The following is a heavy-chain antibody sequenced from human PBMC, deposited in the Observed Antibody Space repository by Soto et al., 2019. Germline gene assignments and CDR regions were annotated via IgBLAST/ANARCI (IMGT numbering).Heavy chain of an antibody. V-gene: IGHV1-69*02. CDR1: GDTFNFYS. CDR2: VNPIVSMS. Sequence: QVQLVQSGAEVKRPGSSVKVSCKASGDTFNFYSINWVRQAPGLGLEWMGRVNPIVSMSNYAQKFQGRVTRTADKSPSTAYMELSRLRSEDTAIYYCARSYGSGYRAFDYWGQGALVTVSS. CDR3: ARSYGSGYRAFDY. D-gene: IGHD3-10*01. J-gene: IGHJ4*02.